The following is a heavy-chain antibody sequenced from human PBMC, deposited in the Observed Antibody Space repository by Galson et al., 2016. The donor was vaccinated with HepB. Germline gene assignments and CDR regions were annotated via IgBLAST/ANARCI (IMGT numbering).Heavy chain of an antibody. CDR2: ITGTGGGT. CDR1: GFSFSTFA. V-gene: IGHV3-23*01. Sequence: SLRLSCAASGFSFSTFAMSWVRQAPGKGLEWTSGITGTGGGTYYADSVKGRFTISRDTSKNTLFLQLSSLRVEDTAVYYCAKDHTGSTVGWSDGMDVWGQGTLVTVSS. D-gene: IGHD1-7*01. J-gene: IGHJ4*02. CDR3: AKDHTGSTVGWSDGMDV.